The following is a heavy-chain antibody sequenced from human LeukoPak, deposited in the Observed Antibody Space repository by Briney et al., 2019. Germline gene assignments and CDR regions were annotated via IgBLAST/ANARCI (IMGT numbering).Heavy chain of an antibody. Sequence: GGSLRLSCAASGFTFSSYAMSWVRQAPGEGLEWVSAISGSGDTTYYADSVKGRFTISRDNSENTLFLQMNSLRAEDTAVYYCAKEKYNWNDDAGAFDIWGQGTMVTVSS. V-gene: IGHV3-23*01. CDR2: ISGSGDTT. D-gene: IGHD1-1*01. CDR1: GFTFSSYA. CDR3: AKEKYNWNDDAGAFDI. J-gene: IGHJ3*02.